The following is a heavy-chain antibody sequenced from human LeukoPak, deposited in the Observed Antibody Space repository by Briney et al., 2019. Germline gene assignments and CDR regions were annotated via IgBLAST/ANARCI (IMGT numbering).Heavy chain of an antibody. V-gene: IGHV1-46*01. Sequence: GASVKVSCKAPGYTFTSYYIHWVRQPPGQGLEWMGIINPTGGSTSYAQEFQGRVTMTRDTSTSPVYLELSSLRSEDTAVYYCARDGAPTRRGLRLHYFDYWGQGSLVTVSS. CDR1: GYTFTSYY. CDR2: INPTGGST. CDR3: ARDGAPTRRGLRLHYFDY. J-gene: IGHJ4*02. D-gene: IGHD4-17*01.